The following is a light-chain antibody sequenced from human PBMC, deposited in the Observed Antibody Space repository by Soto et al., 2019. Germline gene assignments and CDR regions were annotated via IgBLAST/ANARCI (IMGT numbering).Light chain of an antibody. CDR1: SSNIGSNY. CDR2: DVS. J-gene: IGLJ1*01. V-gene: IGLV2-14*01. Sequence: QSVLTQPPSASRTPGQRVTISCSGSSSNIGSNYVSWYQQHPGKAPKLMIYDVSSRPSGVSNRFSGSKSGNTASLTISGLQAEDEADYYCSSYTSSTTEVFGTGTKVTVL. CDR3: SSYTSSTTEV.